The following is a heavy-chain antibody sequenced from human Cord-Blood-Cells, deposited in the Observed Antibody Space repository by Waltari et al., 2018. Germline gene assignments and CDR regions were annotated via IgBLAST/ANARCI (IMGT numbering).Heavy chain of an antibody. D-gene: IGHD3-10*01. J-gene: IGHJ3*02. V-gene: IGHV3-48*02. CDR3: ARGLLWFGELLYDAFDI. CDR1: GFTFSSYS. Sequence: EVQLVESGGGLVQPGGSLRLSCAASGFTFSSYSMNWVRQDPGKGLEWVSYFSSSSSTISYADSVKCRFTISRDNAKNSLYLQMNSLRDEDTAVYYCARGLLWFGELLYDAFDIWGQGTMVTVSS. CDR2: FSSSSSTI.